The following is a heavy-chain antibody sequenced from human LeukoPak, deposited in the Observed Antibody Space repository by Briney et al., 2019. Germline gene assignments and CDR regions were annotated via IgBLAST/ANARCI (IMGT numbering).Heavy chain of an antibody. V-gene: IGHV1-3*01. CDR2: INAGNGNT. CDR3: ARIEADYYDSSGYDS. D-gene: IGHD3-22*01. J-gene: IGHJ4*02. Sequence: ASVKVSCKASGYTFTSYAMHWVRQAPGQRLEWMGWINAGNGNTKYSQKFQGRVTITRDTSASTAYMELSGLRSEDTAVYYCARIEADYYDSSGYDSWGQGTLVTVSS. CDR1: GYTFTSYA.